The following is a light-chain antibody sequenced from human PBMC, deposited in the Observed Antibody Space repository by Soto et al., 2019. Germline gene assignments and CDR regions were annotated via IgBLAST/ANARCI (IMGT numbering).Light chain of an antibody. CDR1: QSISSW. J-gene: IGKJ2*01. Sequence: DIKMTQSPSTLSASVGDRVTITCRASQSISSWLAWYQQKPGKAPKLLIYKASSLEIGVPSRFSGSGSGTEFTLTISSRQPDDFATYYCQQYNRLYTFCQGTKLEIK. CDR2: KAS. CDR3: QQYNRLYT. V-gene: IGKV1-5*03.